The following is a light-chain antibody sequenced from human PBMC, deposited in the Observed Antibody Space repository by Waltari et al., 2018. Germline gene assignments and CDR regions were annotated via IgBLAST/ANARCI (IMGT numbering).Light chain of an antibody. CDR1: QSIGSW. J-gene: IGKJ1*01. CDR3: QRYNTYPRT. Sequence: DIQMTQTPSTLSASVGDRVTITCRASQSIGSWLAWYQHKPGRAPKLLIYKASTLETGIPSRFSGSGSGTEFTLSISSLQPDDFATYYCQRYNTYPRTFGQGTKVEIK. V-gene: IGKV1-5*03. CDR2: KAS.